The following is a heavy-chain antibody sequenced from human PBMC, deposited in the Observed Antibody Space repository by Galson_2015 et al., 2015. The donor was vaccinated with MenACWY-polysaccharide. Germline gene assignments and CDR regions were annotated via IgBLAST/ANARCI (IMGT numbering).Heavy chain of an antibody. Sequence: SLRLSCAASGFTFSSYSMHWVRQAPGKGLEWVAVISYDGSNKYYADSVKGRFTISRDNSKNTLYLQMNSLRAEDTAVYYCAIPYSSGYDFSFLDYWGQGTLVTVSS. J-gene: IGHJ4*02. CDR2: ISYDGSNK. V-gene: IGHV3-30*03. CDR1: GFTFSSYS. CDR3: AIPYSSGYDFSFLDY. D-gene: IGHD5-12*01.